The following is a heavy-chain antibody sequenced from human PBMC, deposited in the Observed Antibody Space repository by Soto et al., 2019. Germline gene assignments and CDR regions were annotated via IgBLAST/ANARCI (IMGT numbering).Heavy chain of an antibody. CDR3: ATGNFGVVMYRYYYMDV. CDR1: GYTLTELS. CDR2: FDPEDGET. Sequence: ASVKVSCKVSGYTLTELSMHWVRQAPGKGLEWMGGFDPEDGETIYAQKFQGRVTMTEDTSTDTAYMELSSLRSEDTAVYYCATGNFGVVMYRYYYMDVWGKGTTVTVSS. V-gene: IGHV1-24*01. D-gene: IGHD3-3*01. J-gene: IGHJ6*03.